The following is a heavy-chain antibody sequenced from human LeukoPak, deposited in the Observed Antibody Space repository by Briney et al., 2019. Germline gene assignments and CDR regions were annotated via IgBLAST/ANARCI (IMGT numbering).Heavy chain of an antibody. CDR3: AKSHRGMEQP. CDR2: IYHSGRT. CDR1: VSITTYY. D-gene: IGHD3-10*01. V-gene: IGHV4-59*01. J-gene: IGHJ5*02. Sequence: SETLSLTCTVSVSITTYYWSWIRQSPGKGLEWIGNIYHSGRTNYNPSLKSRVTISIDTSKNQFSLHLTSVTAADTAIYYCAKSHRGMEQPWGQGILVTVSS.